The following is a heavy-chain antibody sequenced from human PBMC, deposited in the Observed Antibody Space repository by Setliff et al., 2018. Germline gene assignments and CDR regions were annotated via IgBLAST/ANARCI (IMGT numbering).Heavy chain of an antibody. CDR2: INHSGST. J-gene: IGHJ6*02. V-gene: IGHV4-59*01. CDR3: ARDRAAYSYGLDV. CDR1: SGSIINYY. D-gene: IGHD6-13*01. Sequence: ETLSLTCTVSSGSIINYYWSWIRQPPGRPLEWIGEINHSGSTNYIPSLKTRVSMSVDTSKNQIALNLKSVTAADTAVYYCARDRAAYSYGLDVWGQGTTVTVSS.